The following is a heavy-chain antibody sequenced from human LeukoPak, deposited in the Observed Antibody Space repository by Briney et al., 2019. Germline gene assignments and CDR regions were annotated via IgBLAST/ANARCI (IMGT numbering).Heavy chain of an antibody. J-gene: IGHJ6*03. D-gene: IGHD2-15*01. CDR2: INHSGST. Sequence: SETLSLTCAVYGGSFSGYYWSWIRQPPGKGLEWIGEINHSGSTNYNPSLKSRVTISVDTSKNQFSLKLSSVTAADTAVYYCARGINYCSGGSCRVSYYYYYMDVWGKGTTVTVSS. CDR3: ARGINYCSGGSCRVSYYYYYMDV. CDR1: GGSFSGYY. V-gene: IGHV4-34*01.